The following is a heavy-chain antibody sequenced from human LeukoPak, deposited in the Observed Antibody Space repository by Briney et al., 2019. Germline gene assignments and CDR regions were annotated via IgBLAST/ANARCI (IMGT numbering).Heavy chain of an antibody. CDR1: GFTFSSYW. Sequence: GGSLRLSCAASGFTFSSYWMSWVRQAPGKGLEWVANIRQDGSVQNYVDSVKGRFTISRDNPKNSVYLQMSSLRAEDTAVYYCARDRSAVAGIDYWGQGTLVTVSS. CDR2: IRQDGSVQ. D-gene: IGHD6-19*01. CDR3: ARDRSAVAGIDY. J-gene: IGHJ4*02. V-gene: IGHV3-7*01.